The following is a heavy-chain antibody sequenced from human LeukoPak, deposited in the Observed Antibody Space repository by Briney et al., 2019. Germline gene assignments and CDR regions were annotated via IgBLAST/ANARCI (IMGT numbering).Heavy chain of an antibody. V-gene: IGHV4-38-2*02. Sequence: PSETLSLTCSVSGYSISSHYCWGWIRQPPGKGLEWIGSVCHSGSSFYNPSLKSRLAISIDTSKNEFSLKLSSVTAADTVVYYCASDEQLGGSSYWGQGTLVTVSS. CDR1: GYSISSHYC. J-gene: IGHJ4*02. CDR2: VCHSGSS. CDR3: ASDEQLGGSSY. D-gene: IGHD6-6*01.